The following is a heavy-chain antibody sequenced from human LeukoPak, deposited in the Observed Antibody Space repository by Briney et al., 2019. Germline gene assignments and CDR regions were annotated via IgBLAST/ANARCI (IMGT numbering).Heavy chain of an antibody. CDR1: GFTFDDYA. Sequence: GGSLRLSCAASGFTFDDYAMPWVRQAPGKGLEWVSGISWNSGSIGYADSVKGRFTISRDNAKNSLYLQMNSLRAEDTALYYCAKGDYVGAFDIWGQGTMVTVSS. CDR3: AKGDYVGAFDI. D-gene: IGHD4-17*01. V-gene: IGHV3-9*01. CDR2: ISWNSGSI. J-gene: IGHJ3*02.